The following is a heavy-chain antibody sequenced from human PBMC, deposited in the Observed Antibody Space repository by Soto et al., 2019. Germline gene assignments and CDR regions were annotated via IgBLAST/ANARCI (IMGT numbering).Heavy chain of an antibody. CDR1: GGTFSSYT. V-gene: IGHV1-69*08. CDR3: ARDGDILNWFDP. J-gene: IGHJ5*02. CDR2: IIPILGIA. Sequence: QVQLVQSGAEVKKPGSSVKVSCKASGGTFSSYTISWVRQAPGQGLEWMGRIIPILGIANYAQKFQGRVTITADKSTSTAYMELSSLRSEDTAVYYCARDGDILNWFDPWGQGTLVTVSS. D-gene: IGHD2-15*01.